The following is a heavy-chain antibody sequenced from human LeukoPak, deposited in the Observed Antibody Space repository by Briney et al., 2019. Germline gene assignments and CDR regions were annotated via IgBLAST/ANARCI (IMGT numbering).Heavy chain of an antibody. CDR3: ARAMSFYYGSAFDY. CDR1: GFTFSNYI. J-gene: IGHJ4*02. D-gene: IGHD3-10*01. CDR2: SSTSSTYM. Sequence: GSLRLSCAASGFTFSNYILNWVRQAPGEGLEWVSYSSTSSTYMYYADSVKGRFTISRDNAKSSLYLQMNSLRAEDTAVYYCARAMSFYYGSAFDYWGQGTLVTVSS. V-gene: IGHV3-21*01.